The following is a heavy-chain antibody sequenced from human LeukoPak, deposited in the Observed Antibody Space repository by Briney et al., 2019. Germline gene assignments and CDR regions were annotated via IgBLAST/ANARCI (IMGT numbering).Heavy chain of an antibody. CDR1: GFSVNNNY. D-gene: IGHD6-19*01. CDR3: ARVSSSGWRSFDD. Sequence: GGSLRLSCAASGFSVNNNYLTWVRQAPGKGLGWVSLIYSGGRKYYADSVKGRFTISRDNSKNTLYLQMNSLRAEDTAVYYCARVSSSGWRSFDDWGQGTLVTVSS. J-gene: IGHJ4*02. V-gene: IGHV3-53*01. CDR2: IYSGGRK.